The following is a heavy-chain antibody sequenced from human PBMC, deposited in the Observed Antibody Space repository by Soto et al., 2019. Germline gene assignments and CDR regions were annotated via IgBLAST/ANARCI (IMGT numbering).Heavy chain of an antibody. J-gene: IGHJ6*02. D-gene: IGHD5-12*01. CDR2: ISSSGSAR. CDR1: GFTFSSYE. Sequence: GSLRLSCAASGFTFSSYEMNWVCLAPGKGLEWVSYISSSGSARCYADSVKVRCPFSRDNAKNSLYLQMNSLRAEDTAGYYCAKGGDSGNYYYGMDVWGQGTTVTVSS. V-gene: IGHV3-48*03. CDR3: AKGGDSGNYYYGMDV.